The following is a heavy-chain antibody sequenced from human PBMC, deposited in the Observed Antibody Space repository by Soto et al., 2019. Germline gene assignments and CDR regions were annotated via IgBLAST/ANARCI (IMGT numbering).Heavy chain of an antibody. CDR2: VYYRGRS. D-gene: IGHD4-4*01. J-gene: IGHJ4*02. V-gene: IGHV4-39*01. Sequence: PSESLSLACTVSSGSVTNSSYYWGWIRQSPGKGLEWIGSVYYRGRSYNKSSVKSRVTISVDTSKNQFSLNLNSVTASDTAVYFCLSQRTTVITQADFDYWGPGALVTVSS. CDR1: SGSVTNSSYY. CDR3: LSQRTTVITQADFDY.